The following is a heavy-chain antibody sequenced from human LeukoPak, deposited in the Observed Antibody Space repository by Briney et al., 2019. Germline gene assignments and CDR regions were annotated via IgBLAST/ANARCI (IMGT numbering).Heavy chain of an antibody. J-gene: IGHJ6*02. CDR2: ISSSSSTI. D-gene: IGHD3-9*01. CDR3: AKDHYDMGGVYGMDV. CDR1: GFTFSSYS. V-gene: IGHV3-48*01. Sequence: GGSLRLSFAASGFTFSSYSMNWVRQAPGKGLEWVSYISSSSSTIYYADSVKGRFTISRDNAKNSLYLQMNSLRAEDTAVYYCAKDHYDMGGVYGMDVWGQGTTVTVSS.